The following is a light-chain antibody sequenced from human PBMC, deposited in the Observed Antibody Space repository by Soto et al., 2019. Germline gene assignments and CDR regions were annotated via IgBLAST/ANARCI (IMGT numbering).Light chain of an antibody. Sequence: DIVMTQSPDSLAVSLGERATINCKSSQCVLYSSNNENDLAWYQQKPGQPPKLLIFWASTRESGVPDRFSGSGSGTDFTLTISSLQAEDVAVYYCQQYHSTHQTFGQGTKLEIK. CDR2: WAS. CDR3: QQYHSTHQT. J-gene: IGKJ2*01. CDR1: QCVLYSSNNEND. V-gene: IGKV4-1*01.